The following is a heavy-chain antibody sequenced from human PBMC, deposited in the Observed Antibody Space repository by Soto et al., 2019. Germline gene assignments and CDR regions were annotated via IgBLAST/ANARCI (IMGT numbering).Heavy chain of an antibody. V-gene: IGHV3-23*01. J-gene: IGHJ4*02. CDR3: ARGPGTYYDILTGYSY. CDR2: ISGSGGST. D-gene: IGHD3-9*01. CDR1: GFTFSSYA. Sequence: GGSLRLSCAASGFTFSSYAMSCVRQAPGKGLEWVSAISGSGGSTYYADSVKGRFTISRDNSKNTLYLQMNSLRAEDTAVYYCARGPGTYYDILTGYSYWGQGTLVTVSS.